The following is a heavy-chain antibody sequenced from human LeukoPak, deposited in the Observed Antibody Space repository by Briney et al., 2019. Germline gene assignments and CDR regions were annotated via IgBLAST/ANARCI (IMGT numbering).Heavy chain of an antibody. V-gene: IGHV3-21*01. Sequence: PGGSLRLSCAASGFSFNSYTMNWVRQAPGEGLEWVSSISSTSTYIYYADSLKGRFTISRDNAQNSLFLQMNSLRAEDTAVYYCARDYSSSSFRVLAYYYMDVWGKGTTVTVS. D-gene: IGHD6-6*01. J-gene: IGHJ6*03. CDR1: GFSFNSYT. CDR3: ARDYSSSSFRVLAYYYMDV. CDR2: ISSTSTYI.